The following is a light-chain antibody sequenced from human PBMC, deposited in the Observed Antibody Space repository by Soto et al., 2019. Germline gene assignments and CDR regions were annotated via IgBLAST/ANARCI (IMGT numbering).Light chain of an antibody. V-gene: IGKV3-15*01. CDR1: QSVSSN. CDR2: GAS. CDR3: QKYNNWPLYT. J-gene: IGKJ2*01. Sequence: EIVMTQSPATLSVSPGERATLSCRASQSVSSNFAWYQQKPGQAPMLLIYGASTRATGIPARFSGSGSGTEFNLTISSLQSEDFAVYYCQKYNNWPLYTFGQGTKLEIK.